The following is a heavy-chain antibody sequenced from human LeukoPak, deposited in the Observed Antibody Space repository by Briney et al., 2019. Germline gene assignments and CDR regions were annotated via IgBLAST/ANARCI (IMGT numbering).Heavy chain of an antibody. J-gene: IGHJ6*02. CDR1: GGSISSYY. CDR3: ARGGLVVVVAATQDLDYYGMDV. V-gene: IGHV4-4*07. Sequence: PSETLSLTCTVSGGSISSYYWSWIRQPAGKGLEWIGRIYTSGSTNYNPSLKSRVTMSVDTSKNQFSLKLSSVTAADTAVYYCARGGLVVVVAATQDLDYYGMDVWGQGTTATVSS. D-gene: IGHD2-15*01. CDR2: IYTSGST.